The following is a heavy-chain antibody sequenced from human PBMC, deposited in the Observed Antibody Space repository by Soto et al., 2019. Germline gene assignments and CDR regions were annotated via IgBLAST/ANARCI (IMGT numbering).Heavy chain of an antibody. D-gene: IGHD4-17*01. J-gene: IGHJ4*02. CDR1: GFTFSSYS. CDR2: ISSSSSYI. CDR3: ARGGDYGDYLIDY. Sequence: LRLSCAASGFTFSSYSMNWVRQAPGKGLEWVSSISSSSSYIYYADSVKGRFTISRDNAKNSLYLQMNSLRAEDTAVYYCARGGDYGDYLIDYWGQGTLVTVSS. V-gene: IGHV3-21*01.